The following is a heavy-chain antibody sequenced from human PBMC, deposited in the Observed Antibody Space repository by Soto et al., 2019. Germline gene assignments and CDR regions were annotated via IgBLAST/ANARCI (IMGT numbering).Heavy chain of an antibody. J-gene: IGHJ4*02. D-gene: IGHD6-6*01. CDR1: GFMFDDYA. CDR2: ISWNSNSI. Sequence: EVQLVESGGGLVQPGRSLRLSCEASGFMFDDYAMYWVRQAPGKGLEWVSGISWNSNSIIYADSVKGRFTISRDNAKNSLQRQMNSLTPEDTTLYYCANSQSIASRPLDYWGQGTLVTVSA. V-gene: IGHV3-9*01. CDR3: ANSQSIASRPLDY.